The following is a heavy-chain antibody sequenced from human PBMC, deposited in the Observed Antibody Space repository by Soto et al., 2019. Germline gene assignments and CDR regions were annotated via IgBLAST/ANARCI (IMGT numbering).Heavy chain of an antibody. Sequence: EVRLLESGGGLVQPGGSLRLSCEGSGFTLSNYGMDWVRQAPGKGLEWISFISGAGATTYYADSVQGRFIMSRDNSKNTLYLQMNSLRAEDTAIYYCAKSFTQSNVWRAYRHKTHFDYWGQGALVTVTS. CDR3: AKSFTQSNVWRAYRHKTHFDY. V-gene: IGHV3-23*01. CDR2: ISGAGATT. D-gene: IGHD3-16*02. J-gene: IGHJ4*02. CDR1: GFTLSNYG.